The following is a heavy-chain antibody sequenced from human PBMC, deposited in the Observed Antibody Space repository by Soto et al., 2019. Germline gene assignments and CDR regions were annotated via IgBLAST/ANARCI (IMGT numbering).Heavy chain of an antibody. CDR3: ATGGYSGYDYNYYYYGMDV. Sequence: GASVKVSCKASGGTFSSYAISWVRQAPGQGLEWMGGIIPIFGRANYAQKVQGRVTVAADESTSTAYLELSSLRSEDTAVYYCATGGYSGYDYNYYYYGMDVWGQGTTVTVSS. CDR1: GGTFSSYA. V-gene: IGHV1-69*13. D-gene: IGHD5-12*01. J-gene: IGHJ6*02. CDR2: IIPIFGRA.